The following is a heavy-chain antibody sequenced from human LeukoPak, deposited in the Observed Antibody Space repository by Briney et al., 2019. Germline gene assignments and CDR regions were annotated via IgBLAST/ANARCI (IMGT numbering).Heavy chain of an antibody. CDR3: AKMGNYYYYMDV. J-gene: IGHJ6*03. CDR2: ISGSGGST. V-gene: IGHV3-23*01. Sequence: PGGSLRLSCAASGFTFSSYAISWVREAPGKGLEWVSAISGSGGSTYYVDSVKGRFTISRDNSKNTLYLQLNSLRAEDTAVYYCAKMGNYYYYMDVWGKGTTVTVSS. D-gene: IGHD1-26*01. CDR1: GFTFSSYA.